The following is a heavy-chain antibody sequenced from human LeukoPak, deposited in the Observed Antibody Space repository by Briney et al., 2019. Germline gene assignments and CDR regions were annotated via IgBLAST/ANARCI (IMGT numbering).Heavy chain of an antibody. Sequence: GRSLRLSCAASGFTFSSYAMHWVRQPPGKGLEWVAVISYDGSNKYYADSVKGRFTISRDNSKNTLYLQMNSLRAEDTAVYYCARDPRAMVTPFDYWGQGTLVTASS. CDR1: GFTFSSYA. CDR2: ISYDGSNK. J-gene: IGHJ4*02. D-gene: IGHD5-18*01. CDR3: ARDPRAMVTPFDY. V-gene: IGHV3-30-3*01.